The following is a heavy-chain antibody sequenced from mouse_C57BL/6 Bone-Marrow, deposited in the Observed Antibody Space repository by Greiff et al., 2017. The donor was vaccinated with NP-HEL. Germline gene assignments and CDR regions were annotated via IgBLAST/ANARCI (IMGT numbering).Heavy chain of an antibody. CDR1: GYSITSDY. CDR2: ISYSGST. Sequence: EVKLLESGPGLAKPSQTLSLTCSVTGYSITSDYWNWIRKFPGNKLEYMGYISYSGSTYYNPSLKSRISITRDTSKNQYYLQLNSVTTEDTATYYCARSLITTVVADWYFDVWGTGTTVTVSS. V-gene: IGHV3-8*01. J-gene: IGHJ1*03. D-gene: IGHD1-1*01. CDR3: ARSLITTVVADWYFDV.